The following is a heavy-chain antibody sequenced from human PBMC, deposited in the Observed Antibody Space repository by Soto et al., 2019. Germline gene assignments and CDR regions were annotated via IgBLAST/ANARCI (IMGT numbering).Heavy chain of an antibody. CDR1: GRSMSSNY. J-gene: IGHJ4*02. D-gene: IGHD3-16*01. CDR3: ASYRGALYLES. CDR2: VFYGGT. Sequence: KTSETPSLTCSVSGRSMSSNYWSWIRQSPDKGLEWLGYVFYGGTDYNPSLGGRVSMSVETSKSQFSLKLTSVTVADTAVYYCASYRGALYLESWGPGILVTVSS. V-gene: IGHV4-59*01.